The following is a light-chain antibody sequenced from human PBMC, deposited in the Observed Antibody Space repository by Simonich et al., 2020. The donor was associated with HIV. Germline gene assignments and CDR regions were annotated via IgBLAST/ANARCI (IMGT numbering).Light chain of an antibody. Sequence: DIVMTQSPDSLAVSLGERATINCKSSQSVLYSSNNKNYLAWYQQKPGQPPKLLIYWASTREYGVPDRFSGSGSGTDFTLTISSLQAEDVAVYYCHQYSSTPQTFGQGTKVEIK. J-gene: IGKJ1*01. V-gene: IGKV4-1*01. CDR1: QSVLYSSNNKNY. CDR3: HQYSSTPQT. CDR2: WAS.